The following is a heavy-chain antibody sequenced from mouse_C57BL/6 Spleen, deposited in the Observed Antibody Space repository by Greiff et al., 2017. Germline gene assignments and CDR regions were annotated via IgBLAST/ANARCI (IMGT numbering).Heavy chain of an antibody. V-gene: IGHV1-64*01. CDR3: ARKTLTGNDWYVDV. J-gene: IGHJ1*03. Sequence: QVQLQQPGAELVKPGASVKLSCKASGYTFTSYWMHWVKQRPGQGLEWIGMIHPNSGSTNYNEKFKSKATLTVDKSSSTAYMKLSSLTSEDSAVYYCARKTLTGNDWYVDVWGTGTTVTVSA. CDR2: IHPNSGST. D-gene: IGHD2-13*01. CDR1: GYTFTSYW.